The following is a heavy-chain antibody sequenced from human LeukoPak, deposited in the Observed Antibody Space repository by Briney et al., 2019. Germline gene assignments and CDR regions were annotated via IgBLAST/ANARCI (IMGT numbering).Heavy chain of an antibody. CDR1: GFPFSSYA. CDR2: ISDSGGST. J-gene: IGHJ6*02. Sequence: GGSLRLSCSASGFPFSSYAMHWVRQAPGKGLEYVSAISDSGGSTYYADSVKGRFTISRDNSKNTLYLQMRAEDTAVYFCVRGYSFGPYGMDVWGQGTTATVSS. CDR3: VRGYSFGPYGMDV. V-gene: IGHV3-64D*09. D-gene: IGHD2-15*01.